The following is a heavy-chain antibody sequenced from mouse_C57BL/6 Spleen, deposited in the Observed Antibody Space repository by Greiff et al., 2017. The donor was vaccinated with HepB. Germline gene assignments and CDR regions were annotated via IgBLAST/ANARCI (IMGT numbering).Heavy chain of an antibody. J-gene: IGHJ4*01. CDR2: IYPGDGDT. D-gene: IGHD1-1*01. CDR1: GYAFSSYW. CDR3: ARYGAYRGYAMDY. V-gene: IGHV1-80*01. Sequence: QVQLKESGAELVKPGASVKISCKASGYAFSSYWMNWVKQRPGKGLEWIGQIYPGDGDTNYNGKFKGKATLTADKSSSTAYMQLSSLTSEDSAVYFCARYGAYRGYAMDYWGQGTSVTVSS.